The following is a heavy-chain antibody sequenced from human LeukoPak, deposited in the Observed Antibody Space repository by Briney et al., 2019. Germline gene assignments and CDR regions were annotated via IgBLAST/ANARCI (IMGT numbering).Heavy chain of an antibody. D-gene: IGHD6-19*01. CDR3: ARSGCSSGWYLNKDYYYYYGMDV. CDR2: INHSGST. V-gene: IGHV4-34*01. CDR1: GGSFSGYY. J-gene: IGHJ6*02. Sequence: PSETLSLTCAVYGGSFSGYYWSWIRQPPGKGLEWIGEINHSGSTNYNPSLKSRVTISVDTSKNQFSLKLSSVTAADTAVYYCARSGCSSGWYLNKDYYYYYGMDVWGQGTTVTVSS.